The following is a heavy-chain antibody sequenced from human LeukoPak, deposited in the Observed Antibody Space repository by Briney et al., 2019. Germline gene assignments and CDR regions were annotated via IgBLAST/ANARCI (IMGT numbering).Heavy chain of an antibody. CDR3: ANNQGIVATSPPY. J-gene: IGHJ4*02. V-gene: IGHV3-9*01. Sequence: GGSLRLSCAASGFTFDDYAMHWVRQAAGKGLEWVSGISWNSGRIDYADSVKGRFTISRDNAKKSLYLQMNSLRAEDTAVYYCANNQGIVATSPPYWGQGTLVTVSS. CDR2: ISWNSGRI. D-gene: IGHD5-12*01. CDR1: GFTFDDYA.